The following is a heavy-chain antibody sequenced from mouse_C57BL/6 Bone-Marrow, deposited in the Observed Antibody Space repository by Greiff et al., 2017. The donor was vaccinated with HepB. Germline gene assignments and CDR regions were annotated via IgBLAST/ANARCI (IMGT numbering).Heavy chain of an antibody. CDR2: IYPGSGNT. Sequence: QVQLKESGAELVRPGASVKLSCKASGYTFTDYYINWVKQRPGQGLEWIARIYPGSGNTYYNEKFKGKATLTAEKSSSTAYMQLSSLTSEDSAVYFCARGTMVTPYWYFDVWGTGTTVTVSS. D-gene: IGHD2-2*01. CDR1: GYTFTDYY. V-gene: IGHV1-76*01. J-gene: IGHJ1*03. CDR3: ARGTMVTPYWYFDV.